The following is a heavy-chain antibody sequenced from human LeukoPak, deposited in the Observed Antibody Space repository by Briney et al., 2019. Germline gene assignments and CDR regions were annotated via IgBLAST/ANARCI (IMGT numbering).Heavy chain of an antibody. V-gene: IGHV3-13*01. J-gene: IGHJ1*01. CDR1: GFTFSAYD. D-gene: IGHD3-16*01. CDR3: AKWDYRLPEYFQH. CDR2: IGTTDDT. Sequence: GGSLRLSCAASGFTFSAYDMNWVRQATGKGLEWVSAIGTTDDTYYPGSMKGRFTISRENAKNSLYLQMNSLRAEDTAVYYCAKWDYRLPEYFQHWGQGTLVTVSS.